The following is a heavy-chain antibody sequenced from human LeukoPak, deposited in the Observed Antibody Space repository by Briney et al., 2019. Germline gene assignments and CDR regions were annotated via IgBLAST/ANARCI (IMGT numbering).Heavy chain of an antibody. D-gene: IGHD2-2*01. CDR3: ARVFYAKDIVVVPAYYYYYLDV. Sequence: ASVKVFCKASGYTFTGYYMHWVRQAPGQGLEWMGWINPNSGGTNYAQKFQGRVTMTRDTSISTAYMEVSRLRSDDTAVYYCARVFYAKDIVVVPAYYYYYLDVWGKGTTVTVSS. V-gene: IGHV1-2*02. J-gene: IGHJ6*03. CDR1: GYTFTGYY. CDR2: INPNSGGT.